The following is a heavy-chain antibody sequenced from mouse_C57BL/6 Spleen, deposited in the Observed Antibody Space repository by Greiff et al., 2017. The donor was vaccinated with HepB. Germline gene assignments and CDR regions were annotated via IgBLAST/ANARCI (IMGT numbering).Heavy chain of an antibody. CDR3: ARHGEYDGVAY. CDR2: ISSGGSYT. J-gene: IGHJ3*01. Sequence: EVQRVESGGDLVKPGGSLKLSCAASGFTFSSYGMSWVRQTPDKRLEWVATISSGGSYTYYPDSVKGRFTISRDNAKNTLYLQMSSLKSEDTAMYYCARHGEYDGVAYWSQGTLVTVSA. CDR1: GFTFSSYG. V-gene: IGHV5-6*01. D-gene: IGHD2-14*01.